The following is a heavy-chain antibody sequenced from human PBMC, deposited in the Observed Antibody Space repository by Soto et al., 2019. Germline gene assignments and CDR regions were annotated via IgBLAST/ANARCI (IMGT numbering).Heavy chain of an antibody. Sequence: SSETLSLTCAFSGGSISSGGYSWSWIRQPPGKGLEWIGYIYHSGSTYYNPSLKSRVTISVDRSKNQFSLKLTSVTAADTAVYYCATAPDPYWGQGTLVTVSS. J-gene: IGHJ4*02. CDR1: GGSISSGGYS. CDR2: IYHSGST. V-gene: IGHV4-30-2*01. CDR3: ATAPDPY. D-gene: IGHD1-1*01.